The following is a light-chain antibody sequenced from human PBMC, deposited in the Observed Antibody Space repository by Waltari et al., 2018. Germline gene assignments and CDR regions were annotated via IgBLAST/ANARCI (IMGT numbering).Light chain of an antibody. CDR1: DSNIGTNF. Sequence: QSLLTQPHSVSAAPGQKVTISCSGSDSNIGTNFVSWYQQVPGSAPKLLIFEDEKRPSGIPARFSGSKSATSATLAITGLQPGDEADFYCGTWDTSLSPHVIFGGGTRLTVL. J-gene: IGLJ2*01. CDR2: EDE. V-gene: IGLV1-51*02. CDR3: GTWDTSLSPHVI.